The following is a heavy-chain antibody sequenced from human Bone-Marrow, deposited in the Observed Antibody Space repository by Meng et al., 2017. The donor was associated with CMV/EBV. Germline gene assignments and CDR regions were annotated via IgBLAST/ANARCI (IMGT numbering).Heavy chain of an antibody. D-gene: IGHD3/OR15-3a*01. CDR1: GFTFSSYA. V-gene: IGHV3-64*02. CDR3: ARDLWGLGDY. Sequence: GGSLRLSCAASGFTFSSYAMHWVRQAPGKGLEYVSAISSNGGSTYYADSVKGRFTISRDNSKNTVYLQMKSLRVEDTAVYYCARDLWGLGDYWGQGTLVTVSS. J-gene: IGHJ4*02. CDR2: ISSNGGST.